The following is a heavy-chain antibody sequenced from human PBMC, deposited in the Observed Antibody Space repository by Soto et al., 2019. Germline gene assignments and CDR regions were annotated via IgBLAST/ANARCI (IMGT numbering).Heavy chain of an antibody. CDR3: ARHWSSVIMTRHPPTHFHY. V-gene: IGHV4-39*01. CDR2: IYYSGST. D-gene: IGHD3-10*01. J-gene: IGHJ4*02. CDR1: GGSISSSSYY. Sequence: SETLSHTCTVSGGSISSSSYYWGWIRQPPGKGLEWIGSIYYSGSTYYNPSLKSRVTISVDTSKNQFSLKLSSVTAADTAVYYCARHWSSVIMTRHPPTHFHYRGQATLVTVSS.